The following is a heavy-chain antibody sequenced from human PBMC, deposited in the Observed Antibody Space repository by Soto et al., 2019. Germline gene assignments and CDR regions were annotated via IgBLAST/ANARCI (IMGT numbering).Heavy chain of an antibody. Sequence: EVQLVESGGGLVQPGGSLRLSCAASGFTFNSYWMTWVRQAPGKGLEWVANIKQDGSEKYYVDSVKGRFTISRDNAKNSLYLQMKSLRAEDTAVYYCARGWGLDPWGQGTLVTVSS. V-gene: IGHV3-7*04. CDR2: IKQDGSEK. CDR1: GFTFNSYW. D-gene: IGHD1-26*01. CDR3: ARGWGLDP. J-gene: IGHJ5*02.